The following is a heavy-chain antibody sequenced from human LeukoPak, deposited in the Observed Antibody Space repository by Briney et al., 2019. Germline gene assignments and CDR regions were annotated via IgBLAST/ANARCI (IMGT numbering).Heavy chain of an antibody. CDR2: IYTSGST. J-gene: IGHJ4*02. V-gene: IGHV4-4*07. D-gene: IGHD3-10*01. Sequence: SETLSLTCTVSGGSISSYYWSWIRQPAGKGLEWIGRIYTSGSTNYNPSLKSRVTISVDTSKNQFSLKLSSVTAADTAVYCCASMPIWFGEPVWGQGTLVTVSS. CDR1: GGSISSYY. CDR3: ASMPIWFGEPV.